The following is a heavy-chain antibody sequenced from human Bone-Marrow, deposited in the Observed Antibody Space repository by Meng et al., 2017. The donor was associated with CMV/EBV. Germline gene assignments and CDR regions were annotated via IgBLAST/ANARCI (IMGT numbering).Heavy chain of an antibody. J-gene: IGHJ4*02. CDR3: ATDKQQLAYFFDY. CDR1: GGILSNYA. V-gene: IGHV1-69*05. Sequence: SVKVSCKASGGILSNYAVSWVRQAPGQGLEWLGGVIPISGSPHYPQKFQGRVTMTTDESTGTAYMELSGLTSEDTAVYYCATDKQQLAYFFDYWGQGTLATVSS. D-gene: IGHD5-12*01. CDR2: VIPISGSP.